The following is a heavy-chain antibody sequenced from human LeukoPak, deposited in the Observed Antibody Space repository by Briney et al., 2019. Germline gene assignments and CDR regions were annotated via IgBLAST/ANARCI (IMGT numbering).Heavy chain of an antibody. CDR3: ARARSYYYGLDV. Sequence: QSGGSLRLSCAASGFRFSGYAMTWVRQAPGKGLEWVSVISDSGTDTYYADSVKGRFTISRDNAKTTLYLQMNSLRAEDTAVYYCARARSYYYGLDVWGQGTTATVSS. CDR1: GFRFSGYA. V-gene: IGHV3-23*01. J-gene: IGHJ6*02. CDR2: ISDSGTDT.